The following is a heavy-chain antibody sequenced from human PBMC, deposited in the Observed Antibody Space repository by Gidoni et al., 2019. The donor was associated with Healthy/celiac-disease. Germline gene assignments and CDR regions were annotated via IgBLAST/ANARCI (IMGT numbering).Heavy chain of an antibody. CDR1: GFTFSSYS. V-gene: IGHV3-48*02. J-gene: IGHJ6*02. CDR3: ARSDPWAYYYGMDV. CDR2: ISSSSSTI. D-gene: IGHD7-27*01. Sequence: EVQLVESGGGLVQPGGSLRLSCAASGFTFSSYSMNWVRQAPGKGLEWVSYISSSSSTIYYADSVKGRFTISRDNAKNSLYLQMNSLRDEDTAVYYCARSDPWAYYYGMDVWGQGTTVTVSS.